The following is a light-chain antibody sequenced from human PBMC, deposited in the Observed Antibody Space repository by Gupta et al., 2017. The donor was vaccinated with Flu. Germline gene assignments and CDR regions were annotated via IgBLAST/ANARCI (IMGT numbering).Light chain of an antibody. V-gene: IGLV1-51*02. CDR2: EDN. J-gene: IGLJ2*01. CDR1: RSNIGVNP. CDR3: QTWDSGVNSGL. Sequence: SVLTQTPSVSAAPGQEVTIPCSGGRSNIGVNPVSWYQHLPGTAPRLVIFEDNRRPSGVPDRCYGSKSGTSATLGITGLQTGDEADYYCQTWDSGVNSGLFGGGTRLTVL.